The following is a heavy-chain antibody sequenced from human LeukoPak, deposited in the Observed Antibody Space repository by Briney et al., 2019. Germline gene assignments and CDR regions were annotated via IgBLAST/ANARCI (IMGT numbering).Heavy chain of an antibody. D-gene: IGHD2-8*01. V-gene: IGHV3-21*01. CDR2: ISSSSSYI. CDR3: ARSDCTNGVCYPSYYYYYGMDV. J-gene: IGHJ6*02. Sequence: GGSLRLSCAASGFTFSSYSMNWVRQAPGKGLVWVSSISSSSSYIYYADSVKGRFTISRDNAKNSLYLQMNSLRAEDTAVYYCARSDCTNGVCYPSYYYYYGMDVWGQGTTVTVSS. CDR1: GFTFSSYS.